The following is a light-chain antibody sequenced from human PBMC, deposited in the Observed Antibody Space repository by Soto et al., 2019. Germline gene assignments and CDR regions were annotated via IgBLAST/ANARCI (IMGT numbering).Light chain of an antibody. CDR2: GAS. V-gene: IGKV3-20*01. CDR1: QSITSTY. J-gene: IGKJ3*01. CDR3: QQYGSSPTFT. Sequence: EIVLTQSPGTLSLSPGERATLSCRASQSITSTYLAWYQQKPGQAPRLLIYGASSRATGIPDRFSGSGSGTYFTLTIRRLEPEDFALYYCQQYGSSPTFTFGHGTKVDIK.